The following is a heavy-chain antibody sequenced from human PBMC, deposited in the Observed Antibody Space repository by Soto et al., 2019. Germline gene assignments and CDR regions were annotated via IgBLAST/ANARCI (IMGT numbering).Heavy chain of an antibody. CDR2: IYYSGST. J-gene: IGHJ4*02. D-gene: IGHD3-3*01. CDR3: ARLGLPYDFCSGTPVAY. V-gene: IGHV4-59*01. CDR1: GGSISSYY. Sequence: PSETLSLTCTVSGGSISSYYWSWIRQPPGKGLEWIGYIYYSGSTNYNPSLKSRVTISVDTSKNQFSLKLSSVTAADTAVYYCARLGLPYDFCSGTPVAYWGQGTLVTVSS.